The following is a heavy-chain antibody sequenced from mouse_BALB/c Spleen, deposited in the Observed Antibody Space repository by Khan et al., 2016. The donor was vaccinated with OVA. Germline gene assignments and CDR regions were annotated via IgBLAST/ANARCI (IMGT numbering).Heavy chain of an antibody. J-gene: IGHJ3*01. V-gene: IGHV1S81*02. CDR3: IRSGYGSFAY. CDR1: GYTFTSYY. Sequence: VQLVESGAELVKPGASVKLSCKASGYTFTSYYMYWVKQRPGQGLEWIGEINPSNGGTNFNEKFKSKATLTVDKSSSTAYMRLSSLTSEDSAVYYCIRSGYGSFAYWGQGTLVTVSA. CDR2: INPSNGGT. D-gene: IGHD2-2*01.